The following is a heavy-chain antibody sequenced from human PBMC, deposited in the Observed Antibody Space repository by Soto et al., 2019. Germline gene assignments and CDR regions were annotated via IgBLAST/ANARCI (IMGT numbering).Heavy chain of an antibody. D-gene: IGHD1-26*01. Sequence: GGSLRLSCAASGFTFSSYGMHWVRQAPGKGLEWVAVISYDGSNKYYADSVKGRFTISRDNSKNTLYLQMNSLRAEDTAVYYCAKERDKYSGSYGAGLHYWGQGTLVTVSS. J-gene: IGHJ4*02. CDR3: AKERDKYSGSYGAGLHY. V-gene: IGHV3-30*18. CDR2: ISYDGSNK. CDR1: GFTFSSYG.